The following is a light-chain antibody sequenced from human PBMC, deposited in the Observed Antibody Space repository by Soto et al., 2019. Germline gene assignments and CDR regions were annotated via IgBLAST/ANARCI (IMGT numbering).Light chain of an antibody. CDR2: GAS. CDR1: QSVGTN. V-gene: IGKV3-15*01. Sequence: EIVMTQSPAILSVSPGETATLSCRASQSVGTNLAWFQHKPGQAPRLLIYGASTRASGITASFSGSGSGTDFTRKISSLQSTAFGVYYCQQYIGWPRTFGQVTKVDIQ. CDR3: QQYIGWPRT. J-gene: IGKJ1*01.